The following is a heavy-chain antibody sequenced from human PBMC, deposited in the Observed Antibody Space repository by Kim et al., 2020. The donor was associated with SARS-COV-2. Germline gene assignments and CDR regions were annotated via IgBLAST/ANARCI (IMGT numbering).Heavy chain of an antibody. CDR3: TGGYSGYEDYPGY. CDR1: GFAFGDYA. CDR2: IRSEGYGGTT. Sequence: GRSLRLSCTGSGFAFGDYAMSWVRQAPGKGLEWVGFIRSEGYGGTTNYAASVKGRFSISRDDSKNIAYLQVNSLKPEDTAVYYCTGGYSGYEDYPGYWGQGTLVTVSS. J-gene: IGHJ4*02. D-gene: IGHD5-12*01. V-gene: IGHV3-49*04.